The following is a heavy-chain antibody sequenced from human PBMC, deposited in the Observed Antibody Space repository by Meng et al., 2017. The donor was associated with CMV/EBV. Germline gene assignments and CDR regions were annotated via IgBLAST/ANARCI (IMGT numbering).Heavy chain of an antibody. CDR3: ARVGFLEWLLADY. CDR2: ISSSSSYI. D-gene: IGHD3-3*01. CDR1: GFTFSSYS. Sequence: GESLKISCAASGFTFSSYSMNWVRQAPGQGLEWVSSISSSSSYIYYADSVKGRFTISRNNAKNSLLLQMNSLRAEDTAVYYCARVGFLEWLLADYWGQGTLVTVSS. J-gene: IGHJ4*02. V-gene: IGHV3-21*01.